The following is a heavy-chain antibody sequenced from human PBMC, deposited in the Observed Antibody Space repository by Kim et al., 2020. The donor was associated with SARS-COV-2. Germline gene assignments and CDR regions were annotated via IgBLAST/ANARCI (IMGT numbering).Heavy chain of an antibody. Sequence: GGSLRLSCAASGFIFSSYGMHWVRQAPGKGLEWVAVIWYDGSNKYYADSVKGRFTISRDNSKNTLYLQMNSLRAEDTAVYYCASSYDFWSGYRLDYWGQGTLVTVSS. V-gene: IGHV3-33*01. J-gene: IGHJ4*02. D-gene: IGHD3-3*01. CDR2: IWYDGSNK. CDR3: ASSYDFWSGYRLDY. CDR1: GFIFSSYG.